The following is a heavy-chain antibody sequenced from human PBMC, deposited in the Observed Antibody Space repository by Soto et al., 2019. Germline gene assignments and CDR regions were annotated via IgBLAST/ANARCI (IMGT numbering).Heavy chain of an antibody. CDR2: INHSGST. Sequence: QVQLQQWGAGLLKPSETLSLTCAVYGGSFSGYYWSWIRQPPGKGLEWIGEINHSGSTNYNPSLKSRAPISVDTSKNQFSLKLSSVTAADTAVYYCARGGYAPFQHWGQGTLVTVSS. V-gene: IGHV4-34*01. CDR1: GGSFSGYY. J-gene: IGHJ1*01. CDR3: ARGGYAPFQH. D-gene: IGHD5-18*01.